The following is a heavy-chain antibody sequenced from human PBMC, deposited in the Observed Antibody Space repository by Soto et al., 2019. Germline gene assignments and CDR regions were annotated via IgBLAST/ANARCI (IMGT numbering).Heavy chain of an antibody. CDR3: VKARAAGGFDY. Sequence: EVHLLDSGGGLVQPGGSLRLSCAASGFTFTNYAMSWVRQAPGKGLEWVSSISGSGGNTYYADSVRGRFTISRDNTKITLYLQMNSLRAEDTAIYYCVKARAAGGFDYWGQGTLVTVSS. CDR2: ISGSGGNT. CDR1: GFTFTNYA. D-gene: IGHD3-10*01. V-gene: IGHV3-23*01. J-gene: IGHJ4*02.